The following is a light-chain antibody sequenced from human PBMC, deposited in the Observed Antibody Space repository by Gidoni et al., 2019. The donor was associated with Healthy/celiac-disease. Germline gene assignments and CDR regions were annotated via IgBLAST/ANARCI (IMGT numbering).Light chain of an antibody. J-gene: IGKJ1*01. CDR2: GAS. V-gene: IGKV3-15*01. CDR3: QQYNNWPET. CDR1: QSVSSN. Sequence: EIVMTQSPATLSVSQGERATLSCRASQSVSSNLAWYQQKPGQAPRLLIYGASTRATGIPARFSGSGSGTEFTLTISSLQSEDFAVYYCQQYNNWPETFGQXTKVEIK.